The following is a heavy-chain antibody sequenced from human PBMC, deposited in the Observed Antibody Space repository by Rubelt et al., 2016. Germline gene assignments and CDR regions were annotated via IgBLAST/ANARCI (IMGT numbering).Heavy chain of an antibody. Sequence: GSLRLSCAASGFTFSSYAMSWVRQAPGKGLEWVSAISGSGGSTYYADSVKGRFTISRDNSKNTLYLQMNSLRAEDTAVYYCAKEALAYCGGDCYSLAFDIWGQGTMVTVSS. CDR1: GFTFSSYA. CDR2: ISGSGGST. D-gene: IGHD2-21*02. V-gene: IGHV3-23*01. J-gene: IGHJ3*02. CDR3: AKEALAYCGGDCYSLAFDI.